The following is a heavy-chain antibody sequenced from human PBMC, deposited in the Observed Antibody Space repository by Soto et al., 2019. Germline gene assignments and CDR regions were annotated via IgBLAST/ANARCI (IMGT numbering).Heavy chain of an antibody. CDR2: IIPIFGTA. V-gene: IGHV1-69*06. D-gene: IGHD3-22*01. Sequence: ASVKVSCKASGGTFSSYAISWVRQAPGQGLEWMGGIIPIFGTANYAQKFKGRVTITADKSTSTAYMELSSLRSEDTAVYYCAIKTITMIVVVTYYGMDVWGQGTTVTVSS. J-gene: IGHJ6*02. CDR3: AIKTITMIVVVTYYGMDV. CDR1: GGTFSSYA.